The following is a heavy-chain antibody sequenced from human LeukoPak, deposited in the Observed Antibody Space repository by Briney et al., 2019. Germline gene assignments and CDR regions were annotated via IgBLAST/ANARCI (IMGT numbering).Heavy chain of an antibody. CDR2: IYYTGST. J-gene: IGHJ3*02. CDR1: GDSVSGFY. V-gene: IGHV4-59*08. CDR3: ARGHGSGSYYPQHAFDI. Sequence: SETLSLTCGVSGDSVSGFYWNWIRQTPGKGLEWIGYIYYTGSTNYNPSLKSRVTISIDTAKNQFSLKLSSVTAADTAVYYCARGHGSGSYYPQHAFDIWGQGTMVTVSS. D-gene: IGHD3-10*01.